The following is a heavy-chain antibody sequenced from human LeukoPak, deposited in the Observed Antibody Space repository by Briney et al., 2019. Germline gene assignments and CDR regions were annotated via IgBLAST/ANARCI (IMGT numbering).Heavy chain of an antibody. D-gene: IGHD4-17*01. V-gene: IGHV4-34*01. Sequence: SETLSLTCAVYGGSFSGYYWSWIRQPPGKGLEWIGEINHSGSTNYNPSLKSRVTISVDTSKNQFSLKLSSVTAADTAVYYCARWETTVTTFLDYWGQGTLVTVSS. CDR1: GGSFSGYY. J-gene: IGHJ4*02. CDR2: INHSGST. CDR3: ARWETTVTTFLDY.